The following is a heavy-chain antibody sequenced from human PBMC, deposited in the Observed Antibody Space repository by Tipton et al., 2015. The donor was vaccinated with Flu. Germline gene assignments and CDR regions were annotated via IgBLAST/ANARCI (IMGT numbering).Heavy chain of an antibody. CDR2: VSHSGST. V-gene: IGHV4-38-2*01. CDR3: VRLTYYYGSGTSDF. D-gene: IGHD3-10*01. Sequence: GLVKPSETLSLTCGVSGYSISSGYYWGWIRQPPGKGLEWIGSVSHSGSTYYNPSLKSRVTISIDTFKTQFSLRLSSVTAADTAVYYCVRLTYYYGSGTSDFWGHGTLVTVSS. J-gene: IGHJ4*01. CDR1: GYSISSGYY.